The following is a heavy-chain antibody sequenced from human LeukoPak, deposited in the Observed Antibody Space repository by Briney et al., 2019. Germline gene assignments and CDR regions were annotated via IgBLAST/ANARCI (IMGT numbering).Heavy chain of an antibody. D-gene: IGHD2-2*02. CDR2: IYYSGST. J-gene: IGHJ5*02. V-gene: IGHV4-30-4*08. CDR1: GGSISSGDYY. Sequence: SQTLSLTCTVSGGSISSGDYYWSWIRQPPGKGLEWIGYIYYSGSTYYNPSLKSRVTISVDTSKNQFSLKLSSVTAADTAVYYCARHGYGCSSTSCYTTWFDPWGQGTLVTVSS. CDR3: ARHGYGCSSTSCYTTWFDP.